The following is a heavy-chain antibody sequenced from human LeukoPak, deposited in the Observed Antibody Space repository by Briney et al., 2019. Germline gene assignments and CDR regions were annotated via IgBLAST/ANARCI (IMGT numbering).Heavy chain of an antibody. D-gene: IGHD2-15*01. J-gene: IGHJ5*02. CDR3: ARVVVVAATSLWFDP. CDR1: GYTFTGYY. Sequence: GASVKVSCKASGYTFTGYYMHWVRQAPGQGLEWMGLINTNTGNPTYAQGFTGRFVFSLDTSVSTAYLQISSLKAEDTAVYYCARVVVVAATSLWFDPWGQGTLVTVSS. V-gene: IGHV7-4-1*02. CDR2: INTNTGNP.